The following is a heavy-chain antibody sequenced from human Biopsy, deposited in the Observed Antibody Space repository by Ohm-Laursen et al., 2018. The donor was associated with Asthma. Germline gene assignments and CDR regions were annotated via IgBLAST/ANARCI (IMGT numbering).Heavy chain of an antibody. Sequence: SQTLSLTCPVSGGPISSGGYYWSWIRQHPGKGLEWIGYIYYSGSTYYNPSLKSRVTISVDTSKNQFSLKLSSVTAADTAVYYCARGPPVDREDWGQGTLVTVSS. V-gene: IGHV4-31*03. CDR2: IYYSGST. J-gene: IGHJ4*02. CDR1: GGPISSGGYY. CDR3: ARGPPVDRED. D-gene: IGHD5-24*01.